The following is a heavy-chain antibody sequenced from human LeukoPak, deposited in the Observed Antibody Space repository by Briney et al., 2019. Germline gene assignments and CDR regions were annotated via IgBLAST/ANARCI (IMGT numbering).Heavy chain of an antibody. CDR2: ITGSGGAT. V-gene: IGHV3-23*01. D-gene: IGHD5-12*01. J-gene: IGHJ5*02. CDR3: AKDRGSSDYGISVRGRNCFDP. Sequence: PGGSLRLSCVGSGFTFRTYAMAWVRQAPGKGPEWVSVITGSGGATFYADSVKGRLTISRGSSKSTLYVQMNSLRAEDTAVYYCAKDRGSSDYGISVRGRNCFDPWGQGTLVTVSS. CDR1: GFTFRTYA.